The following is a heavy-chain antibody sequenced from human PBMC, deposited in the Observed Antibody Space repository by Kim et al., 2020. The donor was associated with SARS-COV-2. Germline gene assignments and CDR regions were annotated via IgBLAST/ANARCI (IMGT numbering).Heavy chain of an antibody. J-gene: IGHJ4*02. Sequence: SETLSLTCSVSGGSISSYYWSWIRQPPGKGLEWIGYIYNSGNINYNPSLKSRVTISVDTSKNQFSLHLSSVTAADAAFYYCAREGGRYFDSSRYYPYYFDYWGQGTLVTVSS. CDR2: IYNSGNI. V-gene: IGHV4-59*01. D-gene: IGHD3-22*01. CDR1: GGSISSYY. CDR3: AREGGRYFDSSRYYPYYFDY.